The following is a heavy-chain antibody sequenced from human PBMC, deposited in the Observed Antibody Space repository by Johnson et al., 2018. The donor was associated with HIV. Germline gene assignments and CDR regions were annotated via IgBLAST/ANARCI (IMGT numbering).Heavy chain of an antibody. CDR3: ARTSEWATYQDAFDI. D-gene: IGHD1-26*01. CDR2: IYSGGST. CDR1: GFTVSSNY. Sequence: VQLVESGGGLVKPGGSLRLSCAASGFTVSSNYMSWVRQAPGKGLEWVSVIYSGGSTYYADSLKGRFTISRDNSKNTLYLQMNSLRAEDTAVFYCARTSEWATYQDAFDIWGQGTMVTVSS. J-gene: IGHJ3*02. V-gene: IGHV3-66*01.